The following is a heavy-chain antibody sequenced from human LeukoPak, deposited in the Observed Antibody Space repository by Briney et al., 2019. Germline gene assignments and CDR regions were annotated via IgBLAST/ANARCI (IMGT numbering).Heavy chain of an antibody. CDR3: ASEILYFSLPGHHKTEYLEQ. J-gene: IGHJ1*01. CDR2: IYYSGST. CDR1: GGSISSSSYY. Sequence: PSETLSLTCTVSGGSISSSSYYWGWIRQPPGKGLEWIGSIYYSGSTYYNPSLKSRVSLSLDTSNNHFSVTLRSVTTADTAVYYCASEILYFSLPGHHKTEYLEQWGQGSLVIVSS. V-gene: IGHV4-39*02. D-gene: IGHD3-9*01.